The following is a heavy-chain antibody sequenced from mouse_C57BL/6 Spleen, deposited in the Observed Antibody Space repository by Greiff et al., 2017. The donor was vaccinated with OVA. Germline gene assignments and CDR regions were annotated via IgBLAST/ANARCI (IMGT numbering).Heavy chain of an antibody. CDR2: YVRSGSYT. CDR3: ARSSTSYAMDD. D-gene: IGHD5-1*01. Sequence: QVQLQQPGAELVMPGASVTLSCKASGYTFTSYWVHRVKQRPGQGLVWIGEYVRSGSYTNYNQTFKGKSTLTVDKSSSTAYMQLSSLTSEDSAVYYCARSSTSYAMDDWGQGTSVTVSS. CDR1: GYTFTSYW. V-gene: IGHV1-69*01. J-gene: IGHJ4*01.